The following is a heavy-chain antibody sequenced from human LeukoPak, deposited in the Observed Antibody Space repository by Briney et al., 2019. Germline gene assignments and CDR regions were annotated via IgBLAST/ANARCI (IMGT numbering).Heavy chain of an antibody. CDR3: ARVLNYYDSSGYYFSY. D-gene: IGHD3-22*01. J-gene: IGHJ4*02. CDR2: ISYDGSNE. Sequence: QPGGSLRLSCAASGFTFNTNAMSWVRQAPGKGLEWVAVISYDGSNEYYADSVKGRFTISRDNSKNTLYLQMNSLRVEDTAVYYCARVLNYYDSSGYYFSYWGQGTLVTVSS. CDR1: GFTFNTNA. V-gene: IGHV3-30-3*01.